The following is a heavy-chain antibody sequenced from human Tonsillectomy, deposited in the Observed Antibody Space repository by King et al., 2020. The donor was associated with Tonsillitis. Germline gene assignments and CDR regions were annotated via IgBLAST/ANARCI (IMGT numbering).Heavy chain of an antibody. CDR1: GYSISTGCY. V-gene: IGHV4-38-2*01. D-gene: IGHD1-14*01. Sequence: VQLQESGPGLVKPSETLSLSCAVSGYSISTGCYWGWIRQPPGKGLEWIGSIYRSGSTYYNPSLKSRVTISVDTSKNHLSLKLNSVTAADTAVYYCARVLGRLYNPQFDYWGQGTLVTVSS. CDR2: IYRSGST. J-gene: IGHJ4*02. CDR3: ARVLGRLYNPQFDY.